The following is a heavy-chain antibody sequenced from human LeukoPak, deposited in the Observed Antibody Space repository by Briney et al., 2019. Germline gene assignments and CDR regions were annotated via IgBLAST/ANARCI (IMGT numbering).Heavy chain of an antibody. CDR2: IYHSGST. V-gene: IGHV4-59*08. J-gene: IGHJ4*02. D-gene: IGHD1-26*01. CDR1: GASISIKY. Sequence: SETLSLTCTVSGASISIKYWSWIRQPPGKGLEWIGYIYHSGSTNYNPSLKSRVTISVDTSKNQFSLKLRTVTAADTAVYYCARSPYPGGNYPEFDYWGQGTLVTVSS. CDR3: ARSPYPGGNYPEFDY.